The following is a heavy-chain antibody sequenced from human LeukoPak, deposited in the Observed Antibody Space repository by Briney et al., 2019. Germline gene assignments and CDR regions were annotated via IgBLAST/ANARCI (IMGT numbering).Heavy chain of an antibody. D-gene: IGHD3-22*01. CDR2: IWYDGSNK. V-gene: IGHV3-33*01. CDR1: GFTFSSYG. CDR3: ARDLAQGLDRGHWFDP. Sequence: PGRSLRLSCAASGFTFSSYGVHWVRQAPGKGLEWVAVIWYDGSNKYYADSVKGRFTISRDNSKNTLYLQMNSLRAEDTAVYYCARDLAQGLDRGHWFDPWGQGTLVTVSS. J-gene: IGHJ5*02.